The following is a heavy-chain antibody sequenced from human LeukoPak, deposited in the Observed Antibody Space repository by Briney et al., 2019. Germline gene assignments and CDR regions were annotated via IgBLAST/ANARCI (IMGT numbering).Heavy chain of an antibody. J-gene: IGHJ4*02. CDR2: IYSGGST. V-gene: IGHV3-53*01. CDR1: GFTVSSNY. CDR3: AREKCIDY. Sequence: GGSLRLSCAASGFTVSSNYMSWVRQAPGKGLEWVSVIYSGGSTYYADSVKGRFTISRDNAKNSLYLQMNSLRAEDTAVYYCAREKCIDYWGQGTLVTVSS.